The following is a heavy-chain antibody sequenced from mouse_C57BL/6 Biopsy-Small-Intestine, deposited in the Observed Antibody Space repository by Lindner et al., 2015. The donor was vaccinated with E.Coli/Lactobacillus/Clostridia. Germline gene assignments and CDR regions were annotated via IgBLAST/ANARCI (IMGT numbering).Heavy chain of an antibody. J-gene: IGHJ3*01. CDR3: AGARGDGSFAY. D-gene: IGHD2-3*01. V-gene: IGHV2-6*01. CDR2: IWTIGRT. CDR1: GFSLSSFG. Sequence: VQLQESGPGLVAPSQSLSITCTVSGFSLSSFGVDWVRQSPGKGLEWLGVIWTIGRTNYNSALKSRLSISKDNSKSQVFLKMDSLQTDDTATYYCAGARGDGSFAYWGQGTLVTVSA.